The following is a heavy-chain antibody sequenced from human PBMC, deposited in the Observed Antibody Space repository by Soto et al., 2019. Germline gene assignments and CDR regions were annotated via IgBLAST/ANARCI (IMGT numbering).Heavy chain of an antibody. CDR3: AKLPWGSGSPTLEDYPYFDY. CDR1: GFTFISYG. Sequence: GGSLRLSCAASGFTFISYGMHWVRQAPGKGLEWVAVISYDGSNKYYADSVKGRFTISRDNSKNTLYLQMNSLRAEDTAVYYCAKLPWGSGSPTLEDYPYFDYWGQGTLVTVSS. V-gene: IGHV3-30*18. CDR2: ISYDGSNK. J-gene: IGHJ4*02. D-gene: IGHD3-10*01.